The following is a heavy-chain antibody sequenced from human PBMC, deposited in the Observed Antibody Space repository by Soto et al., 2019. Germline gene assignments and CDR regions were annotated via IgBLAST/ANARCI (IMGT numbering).Heavy chain of an antibody. D-gene: IGHD3-3*02. CDR2: ISTAGDK. Sequence: EVQLVESGGGLVQPGGSLRLSCAASGFTFSSYDMHWVRQTPGKGLEWVSVISTAGDKYYQDSVKGRFNISRENAKNSLYLQMNSLRDGDTAVYYCVKECLAGLDAFDVWGQGTMFTVSS. CDR1: GFTFSSYD. V-gene: IGHV3-13*01. J-gene: IGHJ3*01. CDR3: VKECLAGLDAFDV.